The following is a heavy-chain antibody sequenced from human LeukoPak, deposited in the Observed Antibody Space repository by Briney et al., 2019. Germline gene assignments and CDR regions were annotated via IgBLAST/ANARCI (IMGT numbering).Heavy chain of an antibody. Sequence: GASVKVSCKVSGYTLTELSMHWVRQAPGKGLEWMGGFDPEDGETIYAQKFQGRVTMTEDTSTDTAYMELSSLRSEDTAVYYCARLGVVVVPAAIRMGAHLFIDYWGQGTLVTVSS. J-gene: IGHJ4*02. CDR1: GYTLTELS. D-gene: IGHD2-2*02. V-gene: IGHV1-24*01. CDR2: FDPEDGET. CDR3: ARLGVVVVPAAIRMGAHLFIDY.